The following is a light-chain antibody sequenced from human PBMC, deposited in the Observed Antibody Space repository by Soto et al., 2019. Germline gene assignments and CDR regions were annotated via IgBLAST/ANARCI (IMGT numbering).Light chain of an antibody. V-gene: IGKV1D-13*01. CDR1: QGISSA. CDR2: DAS. Sequence: AIQLTQSPSSLSASVGDRVTITCRASQGISSALAWYQQKPGKAPKLLIYDASSLESGVPSRFSGSGSGTDFSLTINSLQPEDFATYYCQQFNNYFTFGGGTKVDIK. J-gene: IGKJ4*01. CDR3: QQFNNYFT.